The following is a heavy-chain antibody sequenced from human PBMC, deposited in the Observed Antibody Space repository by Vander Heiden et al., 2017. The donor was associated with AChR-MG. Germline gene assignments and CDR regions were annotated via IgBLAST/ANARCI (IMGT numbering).Heavy chain of an antibody. J-gene: IGHJ3*02. CDR1: GFNFSSYS. Sequence: DVQLVELGGVLVQPGGSLRLSCAASGFNFSSYSMNWVRQVPGKGLEWVAYIRSSSSPIYYADSVKGRFTISRDNAKNSLYLQMNSLRDEDTAVYYCVRDPDAWDIWGQGTMVTVSS. CDR3: VRDPDAWDI. CDR2: IRSSSSPI. V-gene: IGHV3-48*02.